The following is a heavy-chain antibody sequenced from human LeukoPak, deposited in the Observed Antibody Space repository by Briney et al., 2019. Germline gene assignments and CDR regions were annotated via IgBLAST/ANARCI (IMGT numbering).Heavy chain of an antibody. CDR2: IWYDGSNK. D-gene: IGHD3-22*01. Sequence: GGSLRLSCAASGFTFSSYGMHWVRQAPGKGLEWVAVIWYDGSNKNYADSVKGRFTISRDNSKNTLYLQMNSLRAEDTAVYYCARDPTPYYYDSSGPDYYFDYWGQGTLVTVSS. J-gene: IGHJ4*02. CDR3: ARDPTPYYYDSSGPDYYFDY. V-gene: IGHV3-33*01. CDR1: GFTFSSYG.